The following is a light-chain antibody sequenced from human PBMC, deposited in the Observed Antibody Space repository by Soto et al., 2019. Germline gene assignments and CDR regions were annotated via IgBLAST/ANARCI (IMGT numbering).Light chain of an antibody. CDR1: QSVSSY. J-gene: IGKJ1*01. Sequence: EIVLTQSPATLSLSPGERATLSCRASQSVSSYLAWYQQKPGQDPRLLLYYASNRATGIPARCSGSGSGTDFTITISGLEADDVAFYYCQQRSTWPTFGQGTKVEIK. CDR3: QQRSTWPT. V-gene: IGKV3-11*01. CDR2: YAS.